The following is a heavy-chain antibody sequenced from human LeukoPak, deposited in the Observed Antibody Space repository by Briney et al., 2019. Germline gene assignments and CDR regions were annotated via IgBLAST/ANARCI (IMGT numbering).Heavy chain of an antibody. Sequence: PSETLSLTCIISGASISSSAYYWGWIRQPPGKGLEWIGTIYYSGSTNYNPSLKSRVTVSVDTSKNQFSLKLSSVTAADTAVYYCARPGYYYGQYYFDYWGQGTLVTVSS. D-gene: IGHD3-10*01. V-gene: IGHV4-39*07. CDR2: IYYSGST. CDR1: GASISSSAYY. CDR3: ARPGYYYGQYYFDY. J-gene: IGHJ4*02.